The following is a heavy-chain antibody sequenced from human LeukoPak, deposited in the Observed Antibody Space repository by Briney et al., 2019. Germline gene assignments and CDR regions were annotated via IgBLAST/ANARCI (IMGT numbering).Heavy chain of an antibody. D-gene: IGHD3-22*01. V-gene: IGHV1-46*01. Sequence: GASVKVSCKASGYTFTSHFMHWVRQAPGQGLEWMGIINPRGGSTSYTQKFQGRVTMTRDTSTSTVYMELSSLRSEDTAVYYCARVKSYYYVTSDKDAFDIWGQGTMVTVSS. CDR3: ARVKSYYYVTSDKDAFDI. CDR2: INPRGGST. J-gene: IGHJ3*02. CDR1: GYTFTSHF.